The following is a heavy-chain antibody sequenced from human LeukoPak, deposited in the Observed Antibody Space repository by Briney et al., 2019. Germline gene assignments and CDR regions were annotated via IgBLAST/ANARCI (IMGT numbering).Heavy chain of an antibody. J-gene: IGHJ5*02. D-gene: IGHD3-16*01. CDR1: GGSISTSAYH. CDR3: VRRFNTSGGWFDP. CDR2: IDHTVST. Sequence: SETLSLTCTVSGGSISTSAYHWGWPRQSPGKGLEWIGTIDHTVSTYYNPSLKSRVTISVDTSKNQFSLRMNCVTAADTAVYYCVRRFNTSGGWFDPWGQGTLVTVSS. V-gene: IGHV4-39*01.